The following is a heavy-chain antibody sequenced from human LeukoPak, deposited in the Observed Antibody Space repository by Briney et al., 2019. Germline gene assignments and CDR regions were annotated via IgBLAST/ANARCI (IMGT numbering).Heavy chain of an antibody. CDR2: INSDGSTT. Sequence: GGSLRLSCAASGFTFSSYWMHWVRQAPGKGLVWVSRINSDGSTTNYADSVKGRFTISRDNAKNTLYLRMNSLRAEDTAVYYCANSRYSRIADYWGQGTLVTVSS. D-gene: IGHD1-14*01. V-gene: IGHV3-74*01. J-gene: IGHJ4*02. CDR3: ANSRYSRIADY. CDR1: GFTFSSYW.